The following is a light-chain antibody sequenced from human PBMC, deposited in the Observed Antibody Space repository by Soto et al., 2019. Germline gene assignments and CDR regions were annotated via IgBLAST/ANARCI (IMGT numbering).Light chain of an antibody. CDR1: SSDVGAYNF. Sequence: QSALTQPASVSGSPGQSITISCTGTSSDVGAYNFVSWYQQHPGKVPKLMIFDVSSRPSGVSDRFSGSKSGHTASLTISGLQAEAAGDYYCSSYTSSSTHVFGSGTKVTVL. J-gene: IGLJ1*01. CDR2: DVS. CDR3: SSYTSSSTHV. V-gene: IGLV2-14*03.